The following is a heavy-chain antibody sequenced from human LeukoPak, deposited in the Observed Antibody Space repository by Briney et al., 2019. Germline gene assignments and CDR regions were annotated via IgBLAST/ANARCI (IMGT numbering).Heavy chain of an antibody. D-gene: IGHD3-9*01. V-gene: IGHV3-21*01. CDR3: ARGSYDVLTGYYQYYFDY. Sequence: KPGGSLRLSCAASGFTFSSYSMNWVRQAPGKGLEWVSSISSSSSYIYYADSVKGRFTISRDNAKNSLYLQMNSLRAEDTAVYHCARGSYDVLTGYYQYYFDYWGQGTLVTVSS. CDR2: ISSSSSYI. J-gene: IGHJ4*02. CDR1: GFTFSSYS.